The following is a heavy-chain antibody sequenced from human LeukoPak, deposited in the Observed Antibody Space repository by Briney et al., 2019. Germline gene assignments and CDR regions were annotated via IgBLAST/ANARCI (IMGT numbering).Heavy chain of an antibody. Sequence: GGSLRLSCAASGFTFSSYAMSWVRQAPGKGLEWVLAISGSGGSTYYADSVKGRFTISRDNSKNTLYLQMNSLRAEDTAVYYCAKPIAVAGRGDYWGQGTLVTVSS. CDR2: ISGSGGST. CDR3: AKPIAVAGRGDY. D-gene: IGHD6-19*01. J-gene: IGHJ4*02. V-gene: IGHV3-23*01. CDR1: GFTFSSYA.